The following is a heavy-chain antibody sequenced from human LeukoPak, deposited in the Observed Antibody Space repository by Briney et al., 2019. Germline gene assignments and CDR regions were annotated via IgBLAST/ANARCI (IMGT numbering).Heavy chain of an antibody. V-gene: IGHV1-69*13. CDR1: GGTFSSYA. D-gene: IGHD3-22*01. J-gene: IGHJ4*02. CDR3: ASPPNYYDSSGYYPY. CDR2: IIPIFGTA. Sequence: SVKVSCKASGGTFSSYAISWVRQAPGQGLEWMGGIIPIFGTANYAQKFQGRVTITADESTSTAYMEPSSLRSEDTAVYYCASPPNYYDSSGYYPYWGQGTLVTVSS.